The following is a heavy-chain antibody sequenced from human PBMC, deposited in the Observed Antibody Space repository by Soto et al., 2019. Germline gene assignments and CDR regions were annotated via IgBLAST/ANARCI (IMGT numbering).Heavy chain of an antibody. CDR1: GFTFSSYA. Sequence: GGSLRLSCAASGFTFSSYAMHWVRQAPGKGLEWVAVISYDGSNKYYADSVKGRFTISRDNSKNTLYLQMNSLRAEDTAVYYCARDCLTLDYYYYGMDVWGQGTTVTVSS. V-gene: IGHV3-30-3*01. J-gene: IGHJ6*02. CDR3: ARDCLTLDYYYYGMDV. CDR2: ISYDGSNK.